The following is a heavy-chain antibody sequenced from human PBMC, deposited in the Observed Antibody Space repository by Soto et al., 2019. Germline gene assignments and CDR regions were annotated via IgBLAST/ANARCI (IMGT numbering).Heavy chain of an antibody. J-gene: IGHJ4*02. CDR2: IKSKTDGGTT. V-gene: IGHV3-15*01. D-gene: IGHD5-18*01. CDR1: GFTFSNAW. Sequence: EVQLVESGGGLVKPGGSLRLSCAASGFTFSNAWMSWVRQAPGKGLEWVGRIKSKTDGGTTDYAAPVKGRFTISRDDSKNTLYLQMNSLKTEDTAVYYCAKGEDRGYSYGPDYWGQGTLVTVSS. CDR3: AKGEDRGYSYGPDY.